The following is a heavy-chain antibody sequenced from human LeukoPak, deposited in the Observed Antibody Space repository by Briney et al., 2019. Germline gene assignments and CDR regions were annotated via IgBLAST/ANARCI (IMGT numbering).Heavy chain of an antibody. CDR2: ISGSGGST. D-gene: IGHD1-7*01. J-gene: IGHJ6*02. V-gene: IGHV3-23*01. Sequence: ETGGSLRLSCAASGFTFSSYAMSWVRQAPGKGLEWVSAISGSGGSTYYADSVKGRFTISRDNSKNTLYLQMNSLRAEDTAVYYCAKGRANWNYQSYYYYGMDVWGQGTTVTVSS. CDR3: AKGRANWNYQSYYYYGMDV. CDR1: GFTFSSYA.